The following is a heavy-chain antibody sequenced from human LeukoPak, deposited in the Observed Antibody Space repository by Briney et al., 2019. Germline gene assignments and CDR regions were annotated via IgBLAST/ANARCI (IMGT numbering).Heavy chain of an antibody. J-gene: IGHJ4*02. Sequence: ASVKVSCKVSGYTLTELSMHWVRQAPGKGLEWMGGLDPEDGETIYAQKFQGRVTMTEDTSTDTAYMELSSLRSEDTAVYYCATVSRFGEFRPFNWGQGTLVTVSS. V-gene: IGHV1-24*01. CDR3: ATVSRFGEFRPFN. CDR2: LDPEDGET. D-gene: IGHD3-10*01. CDR1: GYTLTELS.